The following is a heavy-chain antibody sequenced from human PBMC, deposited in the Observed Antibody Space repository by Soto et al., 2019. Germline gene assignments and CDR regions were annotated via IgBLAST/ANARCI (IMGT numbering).Heavy chain of an antibody. CDR1: GLTVSTNP. Sequence: EVQLVESGGGLVQPGGSLRLACAASGLTVSTNPMSWVRQAPGKGLEWVSVIYTGGGTHYADSVKGRFTISRDNSKNTVNLQMNSLRPEDTAVDYCERDGSGHWGQGTLVTVSS. J-gene: IGHJ4*02. CDR2: IYTGGGT. V-gene: IGHV3-66*01. CDR3: ERDGSGH.